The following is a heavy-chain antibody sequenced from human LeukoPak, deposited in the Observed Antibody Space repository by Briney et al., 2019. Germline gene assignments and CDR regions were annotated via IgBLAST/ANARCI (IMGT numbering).Heavy chain of an antibody. CDR2: IYYSGST. CDR3: ARHGGRGSTFDY. CDR1: GGSINNYY. Sequence: SETLSLTCTVSGGSINNYYWSWIRQPPGKGLEWIGYIYYSGSTNYNPSLKSRVTISVDTSKNQFSLKLSSVTAADTAVYYCARHGGRGSTFDYWGQGTLVTVSS. D-gene: IGHD1-1*01. J-gene: IGHJ4*02. V-gene: IGHV4-59*08.